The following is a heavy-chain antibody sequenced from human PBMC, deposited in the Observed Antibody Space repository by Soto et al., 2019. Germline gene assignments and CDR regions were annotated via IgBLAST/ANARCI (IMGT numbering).Heavy chain of an antibody. D-gene: IGHD1-7*01. Sequence: LRLSCAASGFTFNRYGMSWVRQAPGKGLEWVSAISASGDNTYYADSVKGRFTISRDSSNNTLYLQMNSLRADDTALYYCVKLRLELLYLDSWGLGALVTVSS. V-gene: IGHV3-23*01. J-gene: IGHJ4*02. CDR1: GFTFNRYG. CDR3: VKLRLELLYLDS. CDR2: ISASGDNT.